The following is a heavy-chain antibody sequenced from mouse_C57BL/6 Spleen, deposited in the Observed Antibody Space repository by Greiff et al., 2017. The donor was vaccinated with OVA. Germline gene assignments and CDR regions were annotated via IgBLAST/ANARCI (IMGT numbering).Heavy chain of an antibody. D-gene: IGHD2-2*01. CDR2: INPYNGDT. J-gene: IGHJ2*01. Sequence: VQLKQSGPELVKPGDSVKISCKASGYSFTGYFMNWVMQSHGKSLEWIGRINPYNGDTFYNQKFKGKATLTVDKSSSTAHMELRSLTSEDSAVYYCSPSTMVTGFDYWGQGTTLTVSS. CDR1: GYSFTGYF. V-gene: IGHV1-20*01. CDR3: SPSTMVTGFDY.